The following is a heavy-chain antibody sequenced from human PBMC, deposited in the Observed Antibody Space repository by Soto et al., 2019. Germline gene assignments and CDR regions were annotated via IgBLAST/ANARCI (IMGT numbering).Heavy chain of an antibody. J-gene: IGHJ4*02. CDR3: AKDRRAGGNSAFYFDF. D-gene: IGHD3-16*01. V-gene: IGHV3-23*01. Sequence: GGSLRLSCAASGFTFKNYAMSWVRQAPGKGLEWVSSISNSGGGTYYADSVKGRFTISRDNSHNTLYLQVHSLTAEDTAVYYCAKDRRAGGNSAFYFDFWGQGAQVTVSS. CDR2: ISNSGGGT. CDR1: GFTFKNYA.